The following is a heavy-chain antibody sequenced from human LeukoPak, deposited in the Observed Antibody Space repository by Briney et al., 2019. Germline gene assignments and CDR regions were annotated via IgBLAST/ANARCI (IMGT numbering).Heavy chain of an antibody. CDR2: INHSGST. V-gene: IGHV4-34*01. CDR1: GGSFSGYY. Sequence: SETLSLTCAVYGGSFSGYYWSWIRQPPGKGLEWIGEINHSGSTNYNPSLKSRVTISVDTPKNQFSLKLSSVTAADTAVYYCARGRRERQWLVFRGPFDYWGQGTLVTVSS. CDR3: ARGRRERQWLVFRGPFDY. D-gene: IGHD6-19*01. J-gene: IGHJ4*02.